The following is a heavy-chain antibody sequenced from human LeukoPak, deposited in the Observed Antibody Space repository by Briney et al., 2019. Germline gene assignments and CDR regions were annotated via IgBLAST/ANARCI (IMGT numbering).Heavy chain of an antibody. CDR1: GGIFRSHG. CDR2: IVPVFKTT. J-gene: IGHJ3*02. V-gene: IGHV1-69*05. D-gene: IGHD4-23*01. CDR3: ARARSTVVNDAFDI. Sequence: SVKVSCKASGGIFRSHGVSWVRQAPGQGPQWMGGIVPVFKTTSYAQKFQGRLSLSIDDSTNTAYMDLTRLTSDDTAVYFCARARSTVVNDAFDIWGQGTKVTVSS.